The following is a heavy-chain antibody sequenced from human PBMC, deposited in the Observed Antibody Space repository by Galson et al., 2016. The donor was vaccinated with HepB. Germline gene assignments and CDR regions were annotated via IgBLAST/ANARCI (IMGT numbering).Heavy chain of an antibody. V-gene: IGHV3-7*01. CDR3: ATRGGLLAFDI. CDR1: GFTFRSYW. J-gene: IGHJ3*02. CDR2: IKHDGSEK. Sequence: SLRLSCAASGFTFRSYWMSWVRRAPGKGLEWVARIKHDGSEKFYVDSVKGRFTISRDNAKNSLYLQMNSLRDEDTAVFYCATRGGLLAFDIWGQGKMVTVSS. D-gene: IGHD1-26*01.